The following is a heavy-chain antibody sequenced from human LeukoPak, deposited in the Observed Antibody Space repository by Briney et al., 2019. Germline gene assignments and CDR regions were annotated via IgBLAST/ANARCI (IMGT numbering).Heavy chain of an antibody. CDR1: GGSLGSLY. CDR3: ARIDLNAFDI. Sequence: SETLSLTCSVSGGSLGSLYWSWIRQPPGKGLEWVGYIYYTGLTNYNPSLNSRVTLSVDTSKNRFSPKLSSVTATDTAVYYCARIDLNAFDIWGQGIMVTVSS. D-gene: IGHD2-21*01. V-gene: IGHV4-59*11. CDR2: IYYTGLT. J-gene: IGHJ3*02.